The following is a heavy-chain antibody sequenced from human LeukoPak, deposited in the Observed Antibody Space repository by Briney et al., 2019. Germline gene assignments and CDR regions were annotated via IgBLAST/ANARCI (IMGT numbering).Heavy chain of an antibody. Sequence: SETLSLTCAVSGGSISSSNWWSWVRQPPGKGLEWIGEIYHSGSTNYNPSLKSRVTISVDKSKNQFSLKLSSVTAADTAVYYCARALYYYGSGSYGVHYDYWGQGTLVTVSS. J-gene: IGHJ4*02. V-gene: IGHV4-4*02. CDR1: GGSISSSNW. CDR2: IYHSGST. D-gene: IGHD3-10*01. CDR3: ARALYYYGSGSYGVHYDY.